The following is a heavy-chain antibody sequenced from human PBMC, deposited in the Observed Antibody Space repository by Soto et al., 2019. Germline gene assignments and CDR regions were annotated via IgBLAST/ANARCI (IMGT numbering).Heavy chain of an antibody. D-gene: IGHD2-2*01. CDR2: INAGNGNT. Sequence: ASVKVSCKASGYTFTSYAMHWVRQAPGQRLEWMGWINAGNGNTKYSQKFQGRVTITRDTSASTAYMELSSLRSEDTAVYYCARPASPLQYCSGTSCYLNWFDPWGQGTLVTVSS. V-gene: IGHV1-3*01. CDR1: GYTFTSYA. J-gene: IGHJ5*02. CDR3: ARPASPLQYCSGTSCYLNWFDP.